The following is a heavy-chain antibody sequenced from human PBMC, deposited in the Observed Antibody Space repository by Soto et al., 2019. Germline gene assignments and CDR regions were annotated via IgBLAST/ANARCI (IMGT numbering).Heavy chain of an antibody. V-gene: IGHV4-31*11. CDR2: IYYNGNA. CDR3: ARGRPYSGMDV. Sequence: QVQLQESGPGLVRPSQTLSLTCAVSGDSVNSRGCFCSWVRQHPGTGLEWIGYIYYNGNAYYDPSLKSRVTISVDTSANQFSLKLNSVTAADTAVYWCARGRPYSGMDVWGQGTTVTVS. J-gene: IGHJ6*02. CDR1: GDSVNSRGCF.